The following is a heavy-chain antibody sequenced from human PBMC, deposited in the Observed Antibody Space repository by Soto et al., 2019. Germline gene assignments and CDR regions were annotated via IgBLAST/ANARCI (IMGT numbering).Heavy chain of an antibody. CDR1: GFTFSSYW. CDR3: ARVSDPPWIQLWFDY. Sequence: GGSLRLSCAASGFTFSSYWMSWVRQAPGKGLEWVANIKQDGSGKDYVDSVKGRFTISRDNAKNSLYLQMNSLRAEDTAVYYCARVSDPPWIQLWFDYWGQGTLVTVSS. CDR2: IKQDGSGK. J-gene: IGHJ4*02. V-gene: IGHV3-7*01. D-gene: IGHD5-18*01.